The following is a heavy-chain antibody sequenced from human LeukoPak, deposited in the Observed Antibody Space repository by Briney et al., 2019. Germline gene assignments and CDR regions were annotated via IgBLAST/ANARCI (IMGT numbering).Heavy chain of an antibody. V-gene: IGHV1-69*04. CDR1: RRTFSSYA. CDR3: ASAGGHDAFDI. Sequence: ASVKLSCKASRRTFSSYAISWVRQAPGQRVEWMGRIIPILVIANSAQKFQGRVTITADKSTSTAYMELSSLRSEDTAVYYCASAGGHDAFDIWGQGTMVTVSS. J-gene: IGHJ3*02. CDR2: IIPILVIA.